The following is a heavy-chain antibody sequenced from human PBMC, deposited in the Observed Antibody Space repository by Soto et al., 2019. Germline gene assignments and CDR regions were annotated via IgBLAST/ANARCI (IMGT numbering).Heavy chain of an antibody. V-gene: IGHV1-69*01. CDR2: IIPIFGTA. CDR3: ARDGGRHSGGSDY. CDR1: GGTFSSYS. J-gene: IGHJ4*02. D-gene: IGHD1-26*01. Sequence: QVQRVQSGAEVKKPGSSVKVSCKASGGTFSSYSINWVRQAPGQGLEWMGEIIPIFGTANYAQKFQGRVTITADESTSTAYMELSSLRSEDTAVYYCARDGGRHSGGSDYWGQGTLVTVSS.